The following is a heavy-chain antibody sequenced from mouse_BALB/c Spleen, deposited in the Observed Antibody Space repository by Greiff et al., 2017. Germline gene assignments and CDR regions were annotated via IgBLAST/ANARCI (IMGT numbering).Heavy chain of an antibody. Sequence: EVKLMESGAELVKPGASVKLSCTASGFNIKDTYMHWVKQRPEQGLEWIGRIDPANGNTKYDPKFQGKATITADTSSNTAYLQLSSLTSEDTAVYYCALITTATDFDYWGQGTTLTVSS. CDR2: IDPANGNT. J-gene: IGHJ2*01. CDR1: GFNIKDTY. D-gene: IGHD1-2*01. CDR3: ALITTATDFDY. V-gene: IGHV14-3*02.